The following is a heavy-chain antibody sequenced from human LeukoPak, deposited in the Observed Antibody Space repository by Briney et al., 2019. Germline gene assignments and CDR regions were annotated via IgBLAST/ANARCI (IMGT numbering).Heavy chain of an antibody. D-gene: IGHD6-19*01. Sequence: GGSVRLFCAACGFTFSNYAKHWVRPAPGKGLQYVSTIRNNGGSTYYANSMKGRFTVTRDNSKNTLYLQMGRLRAEDMAVYYYARSGWYYFDCWGQGTLVTASS. CDR1: GFTFSNYA. V-gene: IGHV3-64*01. CDR2: IRNNGGST. J-gene: IGHJ4*02. CDR3: ARSGWYYFDC.